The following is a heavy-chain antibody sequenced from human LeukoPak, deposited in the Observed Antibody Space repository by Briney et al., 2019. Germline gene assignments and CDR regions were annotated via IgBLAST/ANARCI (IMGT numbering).Heavy chain of an antibody. J-gene: IGHJ3*02. Sequence: SETLSLTCAVYGGSFSGYYWSWIRQPPGKGLEWIGEINHSGSTDYNPSLKSRVTISVDTSKNQFSLKLSSVTAADTAVYYCARYYYDNSGSIYAFDIWGQGTMVTVSS. V-gene: IGHV4-34*01. CDR2: INHSGST. CDR1: GGSFSGYY. D-gene: IGHD3-22*01. CDR3: ARYYYDNSGSIYAFDI.